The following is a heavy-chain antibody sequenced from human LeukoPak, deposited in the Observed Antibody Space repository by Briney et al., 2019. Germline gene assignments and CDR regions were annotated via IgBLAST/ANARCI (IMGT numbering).Heavy chain of an antibody. CDR1: GYTFTSNY. V-gene: IGHV1-46*01. J-gene: IGHJ4*02. CDR2: IYPRDGST. CDR3: ARDQEGFDY. Sequence: VSVKVSCKASGYTFTSNYIHWVRQAPGQGLEWMGMIYPRDGSTSYAQKFQGRVTVTRDTSTSTVHMELSGLRSEDTAVYYCARDQEGFDYWSQGTLVTVSS.